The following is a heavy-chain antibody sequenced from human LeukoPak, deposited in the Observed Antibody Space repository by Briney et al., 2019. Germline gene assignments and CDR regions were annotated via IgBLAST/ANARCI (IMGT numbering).Heavy chain of an antibody. Sequence: QPGGSLRLSCAASGFTFSSYGMHWVRQAPGKGLEWVAVISYDGSNKYYADSVKGRFTISRDNSKNTLYLQMNSLRAEDTAVYYCARGSEYSSSWYGFFPYGMDVWGQGTTVTVSS. CDR1: GFTFSSYG. V-gene: IGHV3-30*03. CDR2: ISYDGSNK. CDR3: ARGSEYSSSWYGFFPYGMDV. D-gene: IGHD6-13*01. J-gene: IGHJ6*02.